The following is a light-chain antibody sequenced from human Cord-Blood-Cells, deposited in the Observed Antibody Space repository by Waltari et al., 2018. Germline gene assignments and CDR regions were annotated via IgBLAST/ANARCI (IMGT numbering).Light chain of an antibody. J-gene: IGKJ3*01. CDR2: GAS. Sequence: EIVMTQSPATLSLSPGERATLPCRASQSVSSNLAWYQQKPGQAPRLLIYGASTRATGIPARFSGSGSGTEFTLTISSLQSEDFAVYYCQQYNNWPPDTFGPGTKVDIK. CDR3: QQYNNWPPDT. V-gene: IGKV3-15*01. CDR1: QSVSSN.